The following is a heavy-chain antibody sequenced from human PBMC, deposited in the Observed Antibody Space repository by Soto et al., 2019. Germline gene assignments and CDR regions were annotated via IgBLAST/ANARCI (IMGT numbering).Heavy chain of an antibody. V-gene: IGHV3-23*01. J-gene: IGHJ4*02. Sequence: GGYLRLSCAASGFSFSTYAMHWVRQAPGKGLEWVSAISGSGGSTYYADSVKGRFTISRDNSKNTLYLQMNSLRAEDTAVYYCPRVWEEMAPLSYIVYCGQAPLLTVST. D-gene: IGHD1-26*01. CDR3: PRVWEEMAPLSYIVY. CDR1: GFSFSTYA. CDR2: ISGSGGST.